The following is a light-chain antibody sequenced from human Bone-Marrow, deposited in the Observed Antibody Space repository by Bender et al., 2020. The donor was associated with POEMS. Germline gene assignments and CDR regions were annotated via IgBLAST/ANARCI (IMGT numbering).Light chain of an antibody. Sequence: QSALTQPASVSGSPGQSITISCTATSSDVGNFYLVSWYQQYPGKAPKLIIYEGSKRPSGVPDRFSGSKSGNTASLTVSGLQAEDEADYYCSSYAGSNNLVFGGGTKLTVL. CDR3: SSYAGSNNLV. J-gene: IGLJ2*01. V-gene: IGLV2-14*02. CDR1: SSDVGNFYL. CDR2: EGS.